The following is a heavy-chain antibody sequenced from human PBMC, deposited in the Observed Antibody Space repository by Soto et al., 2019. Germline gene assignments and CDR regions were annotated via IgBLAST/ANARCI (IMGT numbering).Heavy chain of an antibody. D-gene: IGHD3-22*01. V-gene: IGHV5-10-1*01. Sequence: PGESLKISCKGSGYSFTSYWISWVRQMPGKGLEWMGRIDPSDSYTNYSPSFQGHVTISADKSISTAYLQWSSLKASDTAMYYCARSGGAYYDSSGYYDYWGQGTLVTVSS. CDR3: ARSGGAYYDSSGYYDY. CDR1: GYSFTSYW. CDR2: IDPSDSYT. J-gene: IGHJ4*02.